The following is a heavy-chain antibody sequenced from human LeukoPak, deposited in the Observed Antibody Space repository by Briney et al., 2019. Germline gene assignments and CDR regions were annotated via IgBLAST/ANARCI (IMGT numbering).Heavy chain of an antibody. J-gene: IGHJ4*02. CDR2: ISYDGSNK. V-gene: IGHV3-30-3*01. Sequence: PGRSLRLSCAASGFTFSSYAMHWVRQAPGKGLEWVAVISYDGSNKYYADSVKGRFTISRDNSKNTLYLQMNSLRAEDTAVYYCARVPAGYSGYDIPFWGQGTLVTVSS. D-gene: IGHD5-12*01. CDR1: GFTFSSYA. CDR3: ARVPAGYSGYDIPF.